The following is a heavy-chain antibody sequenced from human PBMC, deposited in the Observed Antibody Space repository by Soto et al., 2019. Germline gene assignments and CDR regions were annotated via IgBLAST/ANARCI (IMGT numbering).Heavy chain of an antibody. CDR3: ARALSGDPQYFDY. Sequence: VGSLRLSCAASGFTFSSFEMNWVRQAPGKGLQRVSYISSSGSIIYYADSVKGRFTISRDNAKNSLYLQMNSLRAGDTAVYYCARALSGDPQYFDYWGQGTLVTVSS. CDR1: GFTFSSFE. J-gene: IGHJ4*02. D-gene: IGHD4-17*01. CDR2: ISSSGSII. V-gene: IGHV3-48*03.